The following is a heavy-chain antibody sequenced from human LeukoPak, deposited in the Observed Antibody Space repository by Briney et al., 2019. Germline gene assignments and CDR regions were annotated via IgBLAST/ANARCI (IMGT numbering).Heavy chain of an antibody. D-gene: IGHD3-10*01. CDR3: ARDGYYGSGSQFDY. Sequence: GGSLRLSCAASGFTFSSYSMNWVRQAPGKGLERVSYISSSSTIYYADSVKGRFTISRDNAKNSLYLQMNSLRAEDTAVYYCARDGYYGSGSQFDYWGQGTLVTVSS. J-gene: IGHJ4*02. V-gene: IGHV3-48*04. CDR2: ISSSSTI. CDR1: GFTFSSYS.